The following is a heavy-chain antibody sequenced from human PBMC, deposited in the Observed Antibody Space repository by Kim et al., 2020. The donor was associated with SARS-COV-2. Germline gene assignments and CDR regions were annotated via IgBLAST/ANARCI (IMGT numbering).Heavy chain of an antibody. J-gene: IGHJ4*02. CDR3: ARVHTRGLLGGYFDY. D-gene: IGHD1-26*01. V-gene: IGHV4-31*03. Sequence: SETLSLTCTVSGGSISSGGYYWSWIRQHPGKGLEWIGYIYYSGSTYYNPSLKSRVTISVDTSKNQFSLKLSSVTAADTAVYYCARVHTRGLLGGYFDYWGQGTLVTVSS. CDR1: GGSISSGGYY. CDR2: IYYSGST.